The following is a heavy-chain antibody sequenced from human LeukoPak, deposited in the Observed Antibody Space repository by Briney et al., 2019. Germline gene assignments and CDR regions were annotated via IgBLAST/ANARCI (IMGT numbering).Heavy chain of an antibody. CDR3: AREAYSFDY. CDR1: GFTFTDYA. Sequence: GGSLRLSCAASGFTFTDYAMSWVRQAPEKGLEWVSTISHNGGGTYYAESVKGRFTISRDNSKNTVYLQMNSLRAEDTAVYYCAREAYSFDYWGQGTLVTVSS. CDR2: ISHNGGGT. D-gene: IGHD1-26*01. J-gene: IGHJ4*02. V-gene: IGHV3-23*01.